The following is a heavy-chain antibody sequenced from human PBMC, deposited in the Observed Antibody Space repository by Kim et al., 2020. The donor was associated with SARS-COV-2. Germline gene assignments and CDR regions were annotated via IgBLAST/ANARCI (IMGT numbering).Heavy chain of an antibody. V-gene: IGHV3-74*01. CDR2: T. J-gene: IGHJ4*02. Sequence: TSYADSVKGRFTISRDTAKNTMCLQMNSRRAEDTAVYYCAMANGYYFDYWGQGTLVTVSS. CDR3: AMANGYYFDY.